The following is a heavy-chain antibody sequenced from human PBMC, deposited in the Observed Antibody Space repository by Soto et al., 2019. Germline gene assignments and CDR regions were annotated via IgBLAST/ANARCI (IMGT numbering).Heavy chain of an antibody. CDR3: ARGNPFNYAGFDV. J-gene: IGHJ6*02. CDR1: GYTFSDFD. V-gene: IGHV1-8*01. Sequence: QAHLEQSGAEVKRPGASVKVSCKASGYTFSDFDINWLRQASGQGPEWMGWMNAKSGDTFFAQRFQGKFNMTLDTSLSTAYMEVGSLTSDDTAMYYCARGNPFNYAGFDVWGQGTTVAVSS. CDR2: MNAKSGDT. D-gene: IGHD3-16*01.